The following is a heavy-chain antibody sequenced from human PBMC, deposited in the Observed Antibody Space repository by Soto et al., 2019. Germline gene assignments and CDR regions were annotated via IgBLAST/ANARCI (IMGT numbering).Heavy chain of an antibody. D-gene: IGHD2-15*01. Sequence: SETLSLTCAVSGGSISSGGYSWSWIRQPPGKGLEWIGSIYYSGSTYYNPSLKSRVTISVDTSKNQLSLKLSSVTAADTAVYYCARHACSGGSCYFDYWGQGTLVTVSS. CDR1: GGSISSGGYS. V-gene: IGHV4-30-2*03. CDR3: ARHACSGGSCYFDY. J-gene: IGHJ4*02. CDR2: IYYSGST.